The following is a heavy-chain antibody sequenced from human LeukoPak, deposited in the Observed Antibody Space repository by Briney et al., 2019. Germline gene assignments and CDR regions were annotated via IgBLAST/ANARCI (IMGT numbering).Heavy chain of an antibody. D-gene: IGHD1-26*01. CDR3: ARESIYSGSYSDHFDY. CDR1: GFTFSSYS. CDR2: ISSSSSTI. Sequence: GGSLRLSCAASGFTFSSYSMNWVRQAPEKGLEWVSYISSSSSTIYYTDSVKGRFTISRDNAKNSLYLQMNSLRAEDTAVYYCARESIYSGSYSDHFDYWGQGTLVTVSS. J-gene: IGHJ4*02. V-gene: IGHV3-48*01.